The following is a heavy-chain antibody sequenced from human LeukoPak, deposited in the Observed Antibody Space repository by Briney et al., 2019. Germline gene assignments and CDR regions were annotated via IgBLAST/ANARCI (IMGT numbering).Heavy chain of an antibody. J-gene: IGHJ4*02. CDR1: GLTFSSSW. D-gene: IGHD5-18*01. Sequence: GGSLRLSCAVSGLTFSSSWMDCVRQAPGKGLEWVASINPDGNKKYSADSVKGRFTISRDNAENSLYLQMNSLRVEDTAFYYCARDLAYSRLDYWGQGMLVTVSS. V-gene: IGHV3-7*01. CDR2: INPDGNKK. CDR3: ARDLAYSRLDY.